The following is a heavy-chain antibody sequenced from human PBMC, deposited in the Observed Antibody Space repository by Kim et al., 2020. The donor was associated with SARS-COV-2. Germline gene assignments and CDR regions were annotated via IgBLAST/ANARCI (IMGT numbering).Heavy chain of an antibody. CDR2: IYPGDSDT. Sequence: GESLKISCKGSGYSFTSYWIGWVRQMPGKGLEWMGIIYPGDSDTRYSPSFQGQVTISADKSISTAYLQWSSLKASDTAMYYCARGRITMVRGANGPDYWGQGTLVSVSS. CDR1: GYSFTSYW. D-gene: IGHD3-10*01. CDR3: ARGRITMVRGANGPDY. J-gene: IGHJ4*02. V-gene: IGHV5-51*01.